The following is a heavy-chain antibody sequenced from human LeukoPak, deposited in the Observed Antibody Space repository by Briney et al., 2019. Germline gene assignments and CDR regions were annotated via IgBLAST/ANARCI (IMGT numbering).Heavy chain of an antibody. D-gene: IGHD2-15*01. CDR1: GYTFTSYG. CDR3: ARGGYCSGGSCYVDAFGI. Sequence: ASVKVSCKASGYTFTSYGISWVRQAPGQGLEWMGWISAYNGNTNYAQKLQGRVTMTTDTSTSTAYMELRSLRSDDTAVYYCARGGYCSGGSCYVDAFGIWGQGTMVTVSS. J-gene: IGHJ3*02. V-gene: IGHV1-18*01. CDR2: ISAYNGNT.